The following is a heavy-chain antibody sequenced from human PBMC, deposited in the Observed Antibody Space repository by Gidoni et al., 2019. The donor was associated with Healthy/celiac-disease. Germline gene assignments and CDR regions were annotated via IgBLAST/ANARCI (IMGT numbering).Heavy chain of an antibody. V-gene: IGHV4-4*07. D-gene: IGHD4-17*01. CDR3: ARDEGDYGEYIIDY. Sequence: QVQLQESGPGLGKPSETLSLTCTVTGGSISSYNWSWIRQPAGQGLEWIGRIYTSGSTNYNPSLKSRVTMSVDTSKNHFSLKLSSVTAAATAVYYCARDEGDYGEYIIDYWGQGTLVTVSS. CDR2: IYTSGST. CDR1: GGSISSYN. J-gene: IGHJ4*02.